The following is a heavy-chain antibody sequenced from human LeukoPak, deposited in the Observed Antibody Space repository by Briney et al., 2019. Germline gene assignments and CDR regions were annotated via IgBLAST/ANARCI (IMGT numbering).Heavy chain of an antibody. CDR1: GGSISSYY. CDR3: ARGGYYDSSGYYRLSRYPLDY. D-gene: IGHD3-22*01. V-gene: IGHV4-59*01. J-gene: IGHJ4*02. Sequence: SETLSLTCTDSGGSISSYYWSWIRQPPGKGVKWIGYIYYSGSTNYNPSLKSRVTISVDTSKNQFSLKLSSVTAADTAVYYCARGGYYDSSGYYRLSRYPLDYWGQGTLVTVSS. CDR2: IYYSGST.